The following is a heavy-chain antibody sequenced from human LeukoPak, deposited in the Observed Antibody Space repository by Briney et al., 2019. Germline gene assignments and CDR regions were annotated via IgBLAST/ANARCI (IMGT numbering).Heavy chain of an antibody. CDR1: GGSISSYY. CDR3: AISTIGELSFDY. CDR2: IYYSGST. D-gene: IGHD3-10*01. J-gene: IGHJ4*02. Sequence: PSETLSLTCTVSGGSISSYYWSWIRQPPGKGLEWIGYIYYSGSTNYNPSLKSRVTISVDTSKNQFSLKLSSVTAADTAVYYCAISTIGELSFDYWGQGTLVTVSS. V-gene: IGHV4-59*08.